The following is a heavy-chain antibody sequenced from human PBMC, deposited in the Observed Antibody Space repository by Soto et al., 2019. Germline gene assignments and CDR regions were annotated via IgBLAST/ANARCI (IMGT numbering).Heavy chain of an antibody. J-gene: IGHJ4*02. Sequence: QVQLVQSGAEVKNPGSSVKVSCKTSGGTFNSYLIDWVRQAPGQGLERMGGIIPALGTAKYAQKLQRRVTITADKSTTTAYMELRTLTSEDTAVYYCVRGLDQTPVGLYFDTWGQGTLVTVSS. CDR1: GGTFNSYL. V-gene: IGHV1-69*06. CDR2: IIPALGTA. D-gene: IGHD2-15*01. CDR3: VRGLDQTPVGLYFDT.